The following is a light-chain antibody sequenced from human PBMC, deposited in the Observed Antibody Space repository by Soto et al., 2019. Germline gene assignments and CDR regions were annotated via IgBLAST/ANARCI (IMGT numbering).Light chain of an antibody. V-gene: IGKV3-11*01. J-gene: IGKJ5*01. CDR2: GSA. CDR1: QSVSSSY. CDR3: QQRSSWPSIT. Sequence: EIVLTQSPGTLSLSPGERATLSCRASQSVSSSYLAWYQHKPGQAPRLLSYGSANSATGIPARFSGGGAGAYFTLTISSLEHDDFVVYYCQQRSSWPSITFGQGTRLEIK.